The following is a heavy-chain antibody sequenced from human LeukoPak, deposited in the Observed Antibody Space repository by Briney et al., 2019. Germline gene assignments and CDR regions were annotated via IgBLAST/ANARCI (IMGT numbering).Heavy chain of an antibody. CDR2: VSGSGGIT. CDR1: GFTFSSYA. J-gene: IGHJ4*02. Sequence: GGSLRLSCAASGFTFSSYAMSWVRQAPGKGLEWVSVVSGSGGITYYADSVKGRFTIVRDNSKNTLYLQMSSLRAEDTAVYFCAKHYDSSGRRPSDSWGQGTLVTVSS. D-gene: IGHD3-22*01. CDR3: AKHYDSSGRRPSDS. V-gene: IGHV3-23*01.